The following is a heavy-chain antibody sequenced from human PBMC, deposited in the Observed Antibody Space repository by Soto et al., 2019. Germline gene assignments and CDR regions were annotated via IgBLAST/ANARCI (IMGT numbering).Heavy chain of an antibody. CDR3: AKVIAAAGPYSSGWYAFDY. CDR2: ISGSGGST. D-gene: IGHD6-19*01. Sequence: EVQLLESGGGLVQPGGSLRLSCAASGFTFSSYAMSWVRQAPGKGLEWVSAISGSGGSTYYADSVKGRFTISRDNSKNTLYLQMNSLSAEDTAVYYCAKVIAAAGPYSSGWYAFDYWGQGTLVTVSS. CDR1: GFTFSSYA. V-gene: IGHV3-23*01. J-gene: IGHJ4*02.